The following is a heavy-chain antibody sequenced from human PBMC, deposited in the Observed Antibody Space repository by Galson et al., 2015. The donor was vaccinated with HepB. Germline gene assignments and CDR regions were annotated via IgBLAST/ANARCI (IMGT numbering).Heavy chain of an antibody. CDR2: ISAYNGNT. Sequence: SVKVSCKASGYTFTSYGISWVRQAPGQGLEWMGWISAYNGNTNYAQKLQGRVTMTTDTSTSTAYMELRSLRSDDTAVYYCATSGPYCSSTSCYEDYWGQGTLVTVSS. J-gene: IGHJ4*02. V-gene: IGHV1-18*01. D-gene: IGHD2-2*01. CDR1: GYTFTSYG. CDR3: ATSGPYCSSTSCYEDY.